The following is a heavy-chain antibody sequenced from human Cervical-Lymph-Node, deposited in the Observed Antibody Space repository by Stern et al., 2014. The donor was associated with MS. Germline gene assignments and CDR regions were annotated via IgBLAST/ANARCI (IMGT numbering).Heavy chain of an antibody. D-gene: IGHD4-17*01. CDR2: IYHTGTT. CDR3: TRRIYGDYGE. CDR1: GGPITTSTW. Sequence: QVQLVQSGPGLVKPSGTLSLTCAVSGGPITTSTWWTWVRQPPGKGLEWIGVIYHTGTTNHNPSPKRVTISGDKSNKPFSLLLKSVTAADTAFYYCTRRIYGDYGEWGQGTLVTVSS. V-gene: IGHV4-4*02. J-gene: IGHJ1*01.